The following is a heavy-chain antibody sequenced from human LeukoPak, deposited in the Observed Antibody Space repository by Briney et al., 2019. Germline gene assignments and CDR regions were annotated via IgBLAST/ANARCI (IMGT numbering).Heavy chain of an antibody. CDR3: AREMDGSGSYYNERDSD. CDR1: GGSISSSNW. Sequence: SGTLSLTCAVSGGSISSSNWWSWVRQTPGKGLEWIGEIYHSGSTNYNPSLKSRVTISVDKSKNQFSLKLSSVTAADTAVYYCAREMDGSGSYYNERDSDWGQGTLVTVSS. D-gene: IGHD3-10*01. CDR2: IYHSGST. J-gene: IGHJ4*02. V-gene: IGHV4-4*02.